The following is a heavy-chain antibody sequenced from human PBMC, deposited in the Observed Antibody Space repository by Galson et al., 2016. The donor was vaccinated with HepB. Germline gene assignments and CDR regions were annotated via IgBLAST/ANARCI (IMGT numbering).Heavy chain of an antibody. D-gene: IGHD3-10*01. CDR3: ARDRSSGSGSFGY. V-gene: IGHV4-31*03. J-gene: IGHJ4*02. Sequence: TLSLTCTVSGGSISSGGYYCSWIRQHPGKGLEWIGYIYHSGSTYYNPSLKSRVTISVDTSKNQFSLKLSSVTAADTAVYFCARDRSSGSGSFGYWGQGTLVTVSS. CDR1: GGSISSGGYY. CDR2: IYHSGST.